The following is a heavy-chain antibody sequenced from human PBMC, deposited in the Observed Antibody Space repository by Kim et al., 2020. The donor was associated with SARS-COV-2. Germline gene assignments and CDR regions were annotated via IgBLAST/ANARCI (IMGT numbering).Heavy chain of an antibody. CDR3: AHIRASSSWFQH. J-gene: IGHJ1*01. D-gene: IGHD6-13*01. V-gene: IGHV2-5*01. Sequence: HYRPSLKSRLTLTKDTSKNQLVLTMTNMDPVDTATYYCAHIRASSSWFQHWGQGTLVTVSS.